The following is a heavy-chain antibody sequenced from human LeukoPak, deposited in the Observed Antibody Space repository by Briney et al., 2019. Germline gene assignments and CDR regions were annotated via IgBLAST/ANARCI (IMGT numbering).Heavy chain of an antibody. D-gene: IGHD2-15*01. CDR2: MSSTSSYI. Sequence: GGSLRLSCAASGFLFGSYSVIWVRQAPGKGLGWVSSMSSTSSYIFYADSLKGRFTISRDNAKNPLYLQMNSMRAEDTAVYLCARFGGGSCSGSSCYDYYVDAWGKGTTVTVSS. CDR1: GFLFGSYS. V-gene: IGHV3-21*01. J-gene: IGHJ6*03. CDR3: ARFGGGSCSGSSCYDYYVDA.